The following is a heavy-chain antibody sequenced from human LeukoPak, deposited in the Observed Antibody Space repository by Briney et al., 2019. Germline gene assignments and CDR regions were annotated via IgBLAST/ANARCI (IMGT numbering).Heavy chain of an antibody. CDR1: GFTFSSYG. CDR3: AKGLERLTFEVHIDY. J-gene: IGHJ4*02. D-gene: IGHD1-1*01. V-gene: IGHV3-30*02. CDR2: IRYDGSNK. Sequence: GGSLRLSCAASGFTFSSYGMHWVRQAPGKGLEGVAFIRYDGSNKYYADSVKGRFTISRDNSKNTLYLQMNSLRAEDTAVYYCAKGLERLTFEVHIDYWGQGTLVTVSS.